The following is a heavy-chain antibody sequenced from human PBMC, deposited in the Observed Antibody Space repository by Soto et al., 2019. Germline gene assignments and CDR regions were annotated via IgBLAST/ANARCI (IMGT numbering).Heavy chain of an antibody. V-gene: IGHV4-38-2*02. J-gene: IGHJ5*02. CDR2: IYESGRT. CDR1: VDTIRNTYY. D-gene: IGHD2-15*01. CDR3: ARVKAEIVVGPRLFYRINWFDR. Sequence: PAETLSLTCSGSVDTIRNTYYWGGIRQPPGKGLEWIGTIYESGRTYYNPSLRRRVIMSVETSKNQFSLKLTSVTAADTAVYFCARVKAEIVVGPRLFYRINWFDRWGPGIQVTVSS.